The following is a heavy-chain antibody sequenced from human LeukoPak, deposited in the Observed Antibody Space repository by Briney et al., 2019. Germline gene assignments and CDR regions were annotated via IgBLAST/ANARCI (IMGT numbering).Heavy chain of an antibody. CDR2: ISAYNGNT. D-gene: IGHD3-9*01. CDR3: ARGDDILTGYFRGFDY. V-gene: IGHV1-18*01. CDR1: GYTFTSYG. Sequence: GASVKVSCKASGYTFTSYGISWVRQAPGQGLEWMGWISAYNGNTNYAQKFQGRATMTKDTSTSTAYMELGSLRSDDTAVYYCARGDDILTGYFRGFDYWGQGTLVTVSS. J-gene: IGHJ4*02.